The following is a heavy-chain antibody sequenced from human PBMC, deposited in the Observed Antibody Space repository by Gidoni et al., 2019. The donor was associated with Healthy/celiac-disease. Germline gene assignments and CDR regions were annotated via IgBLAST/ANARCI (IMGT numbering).Heavy chain of an antibody. V-gene: IGHV3-30-3*01. CDR2: ISYDGSNK. J-gene: IGHJ4*02. Sequence: QVQLVESGGGVVQPGRSLRLSCASSAFTFSSYAMHGVRQAPGKGLEWVAVISYDGSNKYYADSVKGRFTISRDNSKNTLYLQMNSLRAEDTAVYYCARGFYYGDYVGLFDYWGQGTLVTVSS. CDR3: ARGFYYGDYVGLFDY. D-gene: IGHD4-17*01. CDR1: AFTFSSYA.